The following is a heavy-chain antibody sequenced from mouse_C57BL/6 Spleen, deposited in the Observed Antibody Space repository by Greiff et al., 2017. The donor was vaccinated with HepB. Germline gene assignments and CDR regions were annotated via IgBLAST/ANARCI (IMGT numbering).Heavy chain of an antibody. CDR1: GYTFTDYN. CDR3: ARWPDYYGSSPDY. D-gene: IGHD1-1*01. V-gene: IGHV1-22*01. CDR2: INPNNGGT. Sequence: EVKLMESGPELVKPGASVKMSCKASGYTFTDYNMHWVKQSHGKSLEWIGYINPNNGGTSYNQKFKGKATLTVNKSSSTAYMELRSLTSEDSAVYYCARWPDYYGSSPDYWGQGTTLTVSS. J-gene: IGHJ2*01.